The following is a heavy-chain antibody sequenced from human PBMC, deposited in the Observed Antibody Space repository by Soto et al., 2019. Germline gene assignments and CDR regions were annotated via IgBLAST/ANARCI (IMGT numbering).Heavy chain of an antibody. CDR3: ARASYDILTGYRTRSXGYDLDV. D-gene: IGHD3-9*01. J-gene: IGHJ6*02. CDR1: GDSVSSGNYY. CDR2: IHHTGST. V-gene: IGHV4-61*01. Sequence: PSETLSLTCSVPGDSVSSGNYYWSWIRQPPGKGLEWIGYIHHTGSTNYNSSLKRRVTLSVDTSKNQFSLKLSSVTAADTALYYCARASYDILTGYRTRSXGYDLDVWGQGTTVTVSS.